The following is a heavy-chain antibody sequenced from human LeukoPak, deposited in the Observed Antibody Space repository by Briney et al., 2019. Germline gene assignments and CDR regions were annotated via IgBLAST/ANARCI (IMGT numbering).Heavy chain of an antibody. J-gene: IGHJ2*01. CDR1: GGSISSYY. CDR3: AREGRSGGPSDWYFDL. V-gene: IGHV4-4*07. CDR2: IYTSGST. Sequence: SETLSLTCTVSGGSISSYYWSWIRQPAGKGLEWIGRIYTSGSTNYNPSLKSRVTMSVDTSKNQFSLKLSSVTAADTAVYYCAREGRSGGPSDWYFDLWGRGTLVTVSS. D-gene: IGHD2-15*01.